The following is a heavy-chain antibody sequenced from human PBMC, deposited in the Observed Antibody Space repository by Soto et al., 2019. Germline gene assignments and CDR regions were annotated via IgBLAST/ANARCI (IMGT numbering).Heavy chain of an antibody. CDR2: FSGGSGAT. CDR1: GFTFTSYG. J-gene: IGHJ4*02. Sequence: VQLLASGGGLVQPGGSLRLSCVVSGFTFTSYGVTWVRQAPGKGLEWVCGFSGGSGATHYRDSVKGRFTISRDNSKNTLAVQMSSLRAEDTAVYYCARDGGNICSGGSCYFQAPDYWGQGTLVTVSP. V-gene: IGHV3-23*01. D-gene: IGHD2-15*01. CDR3: ARDGGNICSGGSCYFQAPDY.